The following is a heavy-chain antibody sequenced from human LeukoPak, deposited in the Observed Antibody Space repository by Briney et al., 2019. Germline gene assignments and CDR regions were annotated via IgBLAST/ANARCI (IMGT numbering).Heavy chain of an antibody. Sequence: ASVKVSCKVSGYTLTELSMHWVGQAPGKGLEWMGGFGPEDGETIYAQKFQGRVTMTEDTSTDTAYMELSSLRSEDTAVYYCATDLGYSGYDHHVPIWGQGTMVTVSS. CDR3: ATDLGYSGYDHHVPI. CDR1: GYTLTELS. J-gene: IGHJ3*02. CDR2: FGPEDGET. D-gene: IGHD5-12*01. V-gene: IGHV1-24*01.